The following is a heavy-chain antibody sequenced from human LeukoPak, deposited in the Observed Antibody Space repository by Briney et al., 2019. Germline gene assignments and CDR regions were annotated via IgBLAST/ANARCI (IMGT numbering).Heavy chain of an antibody. V-gene: IGHV1-69*05. CDR3: ARQNTVTIRPYYMDV. J-gene: IGHJ6*03. D-gene: IGHD4-17*01. Sequence: GASVKVSCKASGGTFSSYAISWVRQAPGQGLEWMGGIIPIFGTANYAQKFQGRVTMTRDTSISTAYMELSRLRSDDTAVYYCARQNTVTIRPYYMDVWGKGTTVTVSS. CDR1: GGTFSSYA. CDR2: IIPIFGTA.